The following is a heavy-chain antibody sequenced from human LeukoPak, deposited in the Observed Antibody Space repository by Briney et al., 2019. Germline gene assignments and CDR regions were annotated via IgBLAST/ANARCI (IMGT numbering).Heavy chain of an antibody. Sequence: SETLSLTFTVSGGSISSSSYYWGWIRQPQGKGLEWIGSIYYSGSTYYNPSLKSRVTMSVDTSKNQFSLKLSSVTAADTAVYYCARDHSSSWLIWFDPWGQGTLVTVSS. J-gene: IGHJ5*02. V-gene: IGHV4-39*07. CDR2: IYYSGST. CDR3: ARDHSSSWLIWFDP. CDR1: GGSISSSSYY. D-gene: IGHD6-13*01.